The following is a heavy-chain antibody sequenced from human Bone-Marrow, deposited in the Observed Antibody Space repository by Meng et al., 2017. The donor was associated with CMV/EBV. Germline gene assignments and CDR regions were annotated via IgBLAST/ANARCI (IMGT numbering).Heavy chain of an antibody. Sequence: GESLKISCAASGFTFSSHWMTWVRQAPGKGLEWVANMNQDGSQKNYVDSVKGQFTISRDNAKNSLYLQMNSLRAEDTALYYCVRDPGQGVAISSFDIWGQGTMVTVSS. V-gene: IGHV3-7*03. D-gene: IGHD2-2*02. CDR2: MNQDGSQK. J-gene: IGHJ3*02. CDR1: GFTFSSHW. CDR3: VRDPGQGVAISSFDI.